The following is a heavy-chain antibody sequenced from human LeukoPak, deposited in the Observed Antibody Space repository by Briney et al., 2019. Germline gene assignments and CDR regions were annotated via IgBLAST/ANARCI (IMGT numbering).Heavy chain of an antibody. CDR3: ARIHRYCSGGACYVLDN. CDR2: VYYSGST. D-gene: IGHD2-15*01. Sequence: SETLSLTCVVSGGSVSGYYWGWIRQPPGRGQEWIGYVYYSGSTNYNPSFKSRITISVDTSRNQFSLQLSSVTAADTAVYYCARIHRYCSGGACYVLDNWGQGTLVAVSS. CDR1: GGSVSGYY. V-gene: IGHV4-59*02. J-gene: IGHJ4*02.